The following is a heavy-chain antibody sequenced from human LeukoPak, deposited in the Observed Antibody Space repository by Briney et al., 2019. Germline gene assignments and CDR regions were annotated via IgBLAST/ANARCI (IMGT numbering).Heavy chain of an antibody. V-gene: IGHV3-23*01. J-gene: IGHJ4*02. Sequence: GGSLRLSCAASGFTFSSHAMNWVRQAPGKGLEWVSVISNSGDTTHYADSVKGRFAVSRDNSKNTLYLQMNSLRAEDTAVYYCAKSAVRTSISRYFDYWGQGTLVTVSS. D-gene: IGHD3-9*01. CDR3: AKSAVRTSISRYFDY. CDR1: GFTFSSHA. CDR2: ISNSGDTT.